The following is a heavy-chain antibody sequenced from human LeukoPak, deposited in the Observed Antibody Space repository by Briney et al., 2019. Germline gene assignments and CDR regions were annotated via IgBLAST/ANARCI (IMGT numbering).Heavy chain of an antibody. Sequence: SETLSLTCAVSGGSFSSYYWSWIRQPPGKGLEWIGDIYYSGSTNYNPSLKSRVTISVDTSKNQFSLKLSSVTAADTAVHYCARADDYGSGSSNDYWGQGTLVTVSS. D-gene: IGHD3-10*01. CDR2: IYYSGST. V-gene: IGHV4-59*01. CDR1: GGSFSSYY. CDR3: ARADDYGSGSSNDY. J-gene: IGHJ4*02.